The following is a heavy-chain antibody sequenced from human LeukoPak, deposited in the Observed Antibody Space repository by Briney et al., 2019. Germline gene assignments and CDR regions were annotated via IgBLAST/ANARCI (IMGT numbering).Heavy chain of an antibody. Sequence: GGSLRLSCAASRFTFSSYWMSWVRQAPGKGLEWVANIKQDGSEKYYVDSVKGRFTIYRDNAKNSLYLQMNSLRAEDTAVYYCARDGGVYYYGSGPWFDPWGQGTLVTVSS. D-gene: IGHD3-10*01. V-gene: IGHV3-7*01. CDR1: RFTFSSYW. CDR2: IKQDGSEK. J-gene: IGHJ5*02. CDR3: ARDGGVYYYGSGPWFDP.